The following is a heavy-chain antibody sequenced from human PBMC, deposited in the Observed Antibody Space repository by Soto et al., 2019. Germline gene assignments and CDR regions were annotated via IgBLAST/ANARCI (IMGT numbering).Heavy chain of an antibody. CDR3: ARDRGFVVRAPPVDY. D-gene: IGHD3-10*01. J-gene: IGHJ4*02. V-gene: IGHV1-18*01. Sequence: GASVKVSCKASGYTFTSYGISWVRHAPGQGLEWMGWISAYNGNTNYAQKLQGRVTMTTDTSTSTAYMELRSLRSDDTAVYYCARDRGFVVRAPPVDYWGQGTLVTVSS. CDR2: ISAYNGNT. CDR1: GYTFTSYG.